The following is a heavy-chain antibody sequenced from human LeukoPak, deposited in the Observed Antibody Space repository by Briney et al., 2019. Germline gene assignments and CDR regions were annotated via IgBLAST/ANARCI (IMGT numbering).Heavy chain of an antibody. J-gene: IGHJ4*02. V-gene: IGHV3-30*18. CDR3: AKEIYGDSGAFIDY. CDR1: GFTFSSYG. D-gene: IGHD4-17*01. Sequence: GGSLRLSCAAPGFTFSSYGMHWVRQAPGKGLEWVAVISYDGSNQYYADSVKGRFTISRDNSKSTLYLQMNSLRAEDTAVYYCAKEIYGDSGAFIDYWGQGTLVTVSS. CDR2: ISYDGSNQ.